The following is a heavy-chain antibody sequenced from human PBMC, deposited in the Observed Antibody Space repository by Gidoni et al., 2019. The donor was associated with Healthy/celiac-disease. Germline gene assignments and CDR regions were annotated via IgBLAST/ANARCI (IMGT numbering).Heavy chain of an antibody. CDR1: GGSISSYY. CDR3: ARGEPNWFDP. J-gene: IGHJ5*02. V-gene: IGHV4-59*01. Sequence: QVQLQESGPGLVTPSGTLSLTCTVSGGSISSYYWSWIRQPPGKGLEWIGYIYYSGSTNYNPSLKSRVTISVDTSKNQFSLKLSSVTAADTAVYYCARGEPNWFDPWGQGTLVTVSS. CDR2: IYYSGST. D-gene: IGHD1-26*01.